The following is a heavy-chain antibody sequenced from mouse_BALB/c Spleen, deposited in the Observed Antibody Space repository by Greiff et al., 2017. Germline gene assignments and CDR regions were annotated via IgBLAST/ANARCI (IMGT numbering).Heavy chain of an antibody. CDR3: ARSSAYYRYDWFAY. D-gene: IGHD2-14*01. V-gene: IGHV1-54*01. J-gene: IGHJ3*01. CDR1: GYAFTNYL. CDR2: INPGSGGT. Sequence: QVQLKESGAELVRPGTSVKVSCKASGYAFTNYLIEWVKQRPGQGLEWIGVINPGSGGTNYNEKFKGKATLTADKSSSTAYMQLSSLTSDDSAVYFCARSSAYYRYDWFAYWGQGTLVTVSA.